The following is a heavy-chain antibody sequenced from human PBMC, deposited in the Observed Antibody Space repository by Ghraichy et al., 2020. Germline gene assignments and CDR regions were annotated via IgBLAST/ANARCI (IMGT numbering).Heavy chain of an antibody. CDR2: VNSDGSST. J-gene: IGHJ6*02. CDR1: GFTFSDYW. CDR3: TRDRAYGGMDV. Sequence: GGSLRLSCAASGFTFSDYWMHWVRQAPGKGLVWVSRVNSDGSSTSYADSVQGQFTISRDNDKNTLYLQMNSLRAEDTAVYYCTRDRAYGGMDVWGQGTTVTVSS. V-gene: IGHV3-74*01. D-gene: IGHD3-10*01.